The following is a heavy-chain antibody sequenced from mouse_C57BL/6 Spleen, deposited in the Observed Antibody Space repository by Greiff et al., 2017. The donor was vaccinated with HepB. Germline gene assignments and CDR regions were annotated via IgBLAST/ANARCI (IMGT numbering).Heavy chain of an antibody. CDR2: ISYDGSN. Sequence: EVKLLESGPGLVKPSQSLSLTCSVTGYSITSGYYWNWIRQFPGNKLEWMGYISYDGSNNYNPSLKNRISITRDTSKNQFFLKLNSVTTEDTATYYCARGDGSSYDAMDYWGQGTSVTVSS. V-gene: IGHV3-6*01. D-gene: IGHD1-1*01. CDR3: ARGDGSSYDAMDY. CDR1: GYSITSGYY. J-gene: IGHJ4*01.